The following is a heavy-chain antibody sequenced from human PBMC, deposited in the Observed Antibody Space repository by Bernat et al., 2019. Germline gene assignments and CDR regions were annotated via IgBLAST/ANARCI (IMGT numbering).Heavy chain of an antibody. CDR3: ARDPGSGNSYPDY. CDR2: ITYDGSNI. D-gene: IGHD2-15*01. V-gene: IGHV3-30*03. Sequence: VQLVEFGGGLVQPGGSLRLSCAASGFTFSTHCMHWVRQAPGKGLEWVAIITYDGSNIYYADSVKGRFTISRDNAKNSLYLQMNSLRAEDTAVYYCARDPGSGNSYPDYWGQGTLVTVSS. CDR1: GFTFSTHC. J-gene: IGHJ4*02.